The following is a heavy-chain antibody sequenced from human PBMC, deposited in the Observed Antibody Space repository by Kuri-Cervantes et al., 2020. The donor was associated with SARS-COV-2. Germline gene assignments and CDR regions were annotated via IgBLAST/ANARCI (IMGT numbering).Heavy chain of an antibody. Sequence: ETLSLTCAASGFTFSSYAMSWVRQAPGKGLEWVSSISSSSSYIYYADSVKGRFTISRDNAKNSLYLQMNSLRAEDTAVYYCARGGHYTNGVSYGDYYFGLWGRGTLVTVSS. J-gene: IGHJ2*01. D-gene: IGHD2-8*01. CDR3: ARGGHYTNGVSYGDYYFGL. V-gene: IGHV3-21*01. CDR1: GFTFSSYA. CDR2: ISSSSSYI.